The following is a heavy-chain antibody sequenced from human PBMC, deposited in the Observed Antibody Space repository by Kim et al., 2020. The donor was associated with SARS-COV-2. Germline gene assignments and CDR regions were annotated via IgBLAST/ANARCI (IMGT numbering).Heavy chain of an antibody. CDR2: ISYDGSNK. Sequence: GGSLRLSCAASGFTFSSYAMHWVRQAPGKGLEWVAVISYDGSNKYYADSVKGRFTISRDNSKNTLYLQMNSLRAEDTAVYYCSTSCHDAFDIWGQGTMVTVSS. D-gene: IGHD2-2*01. CDR3: STSCHDAFDI. CDR1: GFTFSSYA. J-gene: IGHJ3*02. V-gene: IGHV3-30*04.